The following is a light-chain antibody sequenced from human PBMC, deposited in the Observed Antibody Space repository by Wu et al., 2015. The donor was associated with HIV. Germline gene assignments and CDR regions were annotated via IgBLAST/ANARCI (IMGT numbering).Light chain of an antibody. CDR3: QQYNNLVT. CDR2: CI. V-gene: IGKV3-15*01. Sequence: VSPRGKSALSCRASQSIRHQFSLVPAETWPDSPAPHVWCIHQGHWIPARFSGSGSGTEFTLTISGLQSEDFAVYYCQQYNNLVTFGGGTKVEIK. CDR1: QSIRHQ. J-gene: IGKJ4*01.